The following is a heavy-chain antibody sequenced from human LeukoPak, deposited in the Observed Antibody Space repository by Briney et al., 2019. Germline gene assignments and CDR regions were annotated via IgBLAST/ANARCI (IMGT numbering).Heavy chain of an antibody. CDR3: ARGGIAAAAPYYFDY. V-gene: IGHV3-30-3*01. Sequence: GGSLRLSCAASGFTFSSYAMHWVRQASGKGLEWVAVISYDGSNKYYADSVKGRFTISRDNSKNTLYLQMNSLRAEDTAVYYCARGGIAAAAPYYFDYWGQGTLVTVSS. CDR1: GFTFSSYA. J-gene: IGHJ4*02. CDR2: ISYDGSNK. D-gene: IGHD6-13*01.